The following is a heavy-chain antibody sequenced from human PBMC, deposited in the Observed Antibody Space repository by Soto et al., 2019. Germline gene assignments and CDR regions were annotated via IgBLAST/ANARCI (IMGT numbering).Heavy chain of an antibody. CDR3: ARGSVAAAGTDFDY. CDR1: GGSISSTNYY. CDR2: IYFRGST. Sequence: WETLSLTCTVSGGSISSTNYYWGWIRQPPGKGLEWIGNIYFRGSTYYSPSLKSRVTMSVDPSKNQFSLKLSSVTAEDTAIYYCARGSVAAAGTDFDYWGQGTLVTVSS. V-gene: IGHV4-39*01. D-gene: IGHD6-13*01. J-gene: IGHJ4*02.